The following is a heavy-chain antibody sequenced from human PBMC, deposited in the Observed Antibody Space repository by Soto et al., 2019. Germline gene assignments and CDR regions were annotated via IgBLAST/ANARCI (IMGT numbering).Heavy chain of an antibody. CDR2: IIPVFRTQ. V-gene: IGHV1-69*12. CDR1: GGTFSNSA. CDR3: ARDKDRPELGGNYYYAVDV. Sequence: QVRLVQSGAEIKKPGSSMKVSCKASGGTFSNSAISWVRQAPGQGLEWVGGIIPVFRTQDYAQKFQGRVTITADESTCAAYMELSSLRSEDTAVYYCARDKDRPELGGNYYYAVDVWGQGTTVTVSS. D-gene: IGHD3-3*02. J-gene: IGHJ6*02.